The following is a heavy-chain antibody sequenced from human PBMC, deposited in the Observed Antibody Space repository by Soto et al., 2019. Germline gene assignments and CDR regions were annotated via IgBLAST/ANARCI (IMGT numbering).Heavy chain of an antibody. CDR1: GDSVSSNSAA. CDR2: TYYRSKWYN. D-gene: IGHD3-9*01. V-gene: IGHV6-1*01. J-gene: IGHJ4*02. Sequence: SQTLSLTCAISGDSVSSNSAAWKWIRQSPSRGLEWLGRTYYRSKWYNDYAVSVKSRITINPDTSKNQFSLQLNSVTPEDTAVYYCARESILRYEATFDYWGQGXLVTVSS. CDR3: ARESILRYEATFDY.